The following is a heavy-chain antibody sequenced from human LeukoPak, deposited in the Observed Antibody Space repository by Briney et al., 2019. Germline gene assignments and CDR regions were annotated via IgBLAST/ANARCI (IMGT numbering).Heavy chain of an antibody. J-gene: IGHJ3*02. CDR1: GGSISSYY. CDR2: IYTSGST. D-gene: IGHD1-26*01. CDR3: ATNRVGTYDRPFDI. V-gene: IGHV4-4*07. Sequence: SETLSLTCTVSGGSISSYYWSWIRQPAGKGLEWIGRIYTSGSTNYNPSVKSRVTISIDTSKSQFSLELSSVTATDTAVYFCATNRVGTYDRPFDIWGQGTMVTVSS.